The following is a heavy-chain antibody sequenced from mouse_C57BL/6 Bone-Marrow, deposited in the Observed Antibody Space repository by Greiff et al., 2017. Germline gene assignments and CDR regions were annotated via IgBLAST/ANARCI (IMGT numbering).Heavy chain of an antibody. CDR3: ARDGGLRLYYAMDY. Sequence: EVKVEESGPGLVKPSQSLSLTCSVTGYSITSGYYWNWIRQFPGNKLEWMGYISYDGSNNYNPSLKNRISITRDTSKNQFFLKLNSVTTEDTATYYCARDGGLRLYYAMDYWGQGTSVTVSS. D-gene: IGHD2-4*01. CDR1: GYSITSGYY. J-gene: IGHJ4*01. V-gene: IGHV3-6*01. CDR2: ISYDGSN.